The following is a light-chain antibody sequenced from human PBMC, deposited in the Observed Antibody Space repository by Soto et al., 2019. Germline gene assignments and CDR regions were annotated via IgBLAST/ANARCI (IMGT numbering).Light chain of an antibody. V-gene: IGLV2-8*01. J-gene: IGLJ1*01. CDR2: EVS. CDR3: SSNPGSKRV. CDR1: SSDVGGYNY. Sequence: QSVLTQPPSASGSPGQSVTISCTGTSSDVGGYNYVSWYQQHPGKAPKLMIYEVSKRPSGVPDRFSGSKSGNTASLTASGLQAEDEADSYCSSNPGSKRVFGNGTQLTFL.